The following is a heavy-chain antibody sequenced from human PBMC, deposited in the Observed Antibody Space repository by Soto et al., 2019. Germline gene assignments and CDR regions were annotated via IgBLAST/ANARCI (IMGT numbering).Heavy chain of an antibody. J-gene: IGHJ5*02. V-gene: IGHV1-8*01. D-gene: IGHD2-2*01. CDR1: GYTFTSYD. CDR2: MNPNSGNT. Sequence: ASVKVSCKASGYTFTSYDINWVRQATGQGLEWMGWMNPNSGNTGYAQKFQGRVTMTRNTSISTAYMELSSLRSEDTAVYYCARVPTRGYQLLYNWFEPWGQGTLVTVSS. CDR3: ARVPTRGYQLLYNWFEP.